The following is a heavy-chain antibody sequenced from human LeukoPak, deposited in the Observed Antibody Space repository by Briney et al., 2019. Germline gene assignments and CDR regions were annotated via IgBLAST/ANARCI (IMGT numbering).Heavy chain of an antibody. D-gene: IGHD3-22*01. CDR2: ISWNSGSI. Sequence: PGRSLRLSCAASGFTFDDYAMHWVRQAPGKGLEWVSGISWNSGSIGYADSVKGRFTISRDNAKNSLYLQMNSLRAEDTALYYCAKDRYYYDSGDAFDIWGQGTMVTVSS. V-gene: IGHV3-9*01. CDR1: GFTFDDYA. J-gene: IGHJ3*02. CDR3: AKDRYYYDSGDAFDI.